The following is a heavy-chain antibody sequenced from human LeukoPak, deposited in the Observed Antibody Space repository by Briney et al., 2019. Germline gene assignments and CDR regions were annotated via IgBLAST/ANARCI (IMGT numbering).Heavy chain of an antibody. CDR1: GGTFSSYA. V-gene: IGHV1-69*13. Sequence: SVKVSCKASGGTFSSYAISWVRQAPGQGLEWMGGIIPIFGTANYAQKFQGRVTITADESMSTAYIELSSLRSEDTAVYYCARSGIVVVPAARNYYMDVWGKGTTVTVSS. CDR3: ARSGIVVVPAARNYYMDV. J-gene: IGHJ6*03. CDR2: IIPIFGTA. D-gene: IGHD2-2*01.